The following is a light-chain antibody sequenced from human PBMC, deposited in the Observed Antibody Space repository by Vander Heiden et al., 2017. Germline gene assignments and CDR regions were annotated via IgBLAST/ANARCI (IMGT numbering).Light chain of an antibody. J-gene: IGLJ2*01. CDR2: GKN. V-gene: IGLV3-19*01. CDR1: SLRRDY. Sequence: SSELTQDSAVSVALGQTVRITCQGDSLRRDYASWYQQRPGQAPVLVVYGKNNRPSGIPDRFSGSSSGNTASLTITGAQAEDEADYYCNSRDSSGNYVVFGGGTKLTVL. CDR3: NSRDSSGNYVV.